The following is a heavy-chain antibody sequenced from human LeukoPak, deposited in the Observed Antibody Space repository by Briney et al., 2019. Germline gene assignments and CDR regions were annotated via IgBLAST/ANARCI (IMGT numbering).Heavy chain of an antibody. CDR3: ARAGTYGGYKLFDN. J-gene: IGHJ5*02. CDR2: IDAHGGTN. CDR1: RFILSNYY. V-gene: IGHV3-11*01. Sequence: PGGSLRLSCAASRFILSNYYMSWIRQAPGKGLEWIATIDAHGGTNYYADSAQDRFTISRDNAKNSLFLQMNSLTAEDTAVYFCARAGTYGGYKLFDNWGQGTPVTVSS. D-gene: IGHD5-12*01.